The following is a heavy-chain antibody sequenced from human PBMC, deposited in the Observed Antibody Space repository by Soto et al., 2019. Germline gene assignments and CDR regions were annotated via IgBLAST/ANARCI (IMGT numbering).Heavy chain of an antibody. J-gene: IGHJ6*02. CDR1: GLTFSGSA. CDR2: IRSKANSYAT. V-gene: IGHV3-73*01. D-gene: IGHD3-10*01. CDR3: TRHKEWFGQDYYYYGMDV. Sequence: GGSLRLSCAASGLTFSGSAMHWVRQASGKGLEWVGRIRSKANSYATAYAASVKGRFTISRDDSKNTAYLQMNSLKTEDTAVYYCTRHKEWFGQDYYYYGMDVWGQGTTVTVSS.